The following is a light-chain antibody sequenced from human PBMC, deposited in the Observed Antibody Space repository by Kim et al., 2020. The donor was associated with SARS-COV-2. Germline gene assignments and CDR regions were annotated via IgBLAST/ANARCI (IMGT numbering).Light chain of an antibody. Sequence: PATLSVSPWERATLSCRASQSVSSNLAWYQQKPGQAPRLLIYGASTRATGIPARFSGSGSGTEFTLTISSLQSEDFAVYYCHQGYTFGQGTKLEI. V-gene: IGKV3-15*01. CDR3: HQGYT. CDR2: GAS. J-gene: IGKJ2*01. CDR1: QSVSSN.